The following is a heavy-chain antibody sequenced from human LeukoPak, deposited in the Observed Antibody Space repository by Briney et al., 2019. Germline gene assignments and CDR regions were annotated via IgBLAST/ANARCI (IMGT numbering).Heavy chain of an antibody. V-gene: IGHV1-2*02. Sequence: VASVKVSCKASGYTFTGYYMHWVRQAPGQGLEWMGWINPNSGGTNYAQKFQGRVTMTRDTSISPAYMELSRLRSDDTAVYYCARAGYCSSTSCSSNWFDPWGQGTLVTVSS. CDR3: ARAGYCSSTSCSSNWFDP. CDR2: INPNSGGT. CDR1: GYTFTGYY. D-gene: IGHD2-2*01. J-gene: IGHJ5*02.